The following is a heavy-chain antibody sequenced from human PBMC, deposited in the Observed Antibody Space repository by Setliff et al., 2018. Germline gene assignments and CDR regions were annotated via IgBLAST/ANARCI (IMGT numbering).Heavy chain of an antibody. V-gene: IGHV4-39*07. CDR1: GGSISSNNFY. J-gene: IGHJ4*02. CDR2: ISYSGTT. Sequence: PSETLSLTCTVSGGSISSNNFYWGWIRQPPGKGLEWIGTISYSGTTNYNPSLKSRVTMSVDKSRNQFSLRLTSVTAADTAIYYCTRAYSGSHDYWGQGTLVTVSS. CDR3: TRAYSGSHDY. D-gene: IGHD1-26*01.